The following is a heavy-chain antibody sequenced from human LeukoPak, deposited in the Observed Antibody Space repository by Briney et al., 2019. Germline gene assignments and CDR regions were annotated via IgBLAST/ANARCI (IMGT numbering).Heavy chain of an antibody. Sequence: ASVKVSCKASGYTFTGYYMHWVRQAPGQGLEWMGIINPSGGSTSYAQKFQGRVTMTRDTSTSTVYMELSSLRSEDTAVYYCARGGVVVPAAHSRWYYFDYWGQGTLVTVSS. V-gene: IGHV1-46*01. CDR3: ARGGVVVPAAHSRWYYFDY. CDR2: INPSGGST. CDR1: GYTFTGYY. J-gene: IGHJ4*02. D-gene: IGHD2-2*01.